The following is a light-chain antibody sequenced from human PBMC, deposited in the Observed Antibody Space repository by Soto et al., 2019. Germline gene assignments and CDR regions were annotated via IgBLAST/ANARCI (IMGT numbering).Light chain of an antibody. CDR1: QDIANY. CDR3: LQYKTYPFT. CDR2: DAS. V-gene: IGKV1-16*02. J-gene: IGKJ3*01. Sequence: DIQMTQSPSSLSASVGDRVTITCRASQDIANYLTWFQQKPGKAPKCLIYDASTLQSGVPSKFSGSGSGTDFTLTITSLQPEDFAIYYCLQYKTYPFTFGPGTKVDIK.